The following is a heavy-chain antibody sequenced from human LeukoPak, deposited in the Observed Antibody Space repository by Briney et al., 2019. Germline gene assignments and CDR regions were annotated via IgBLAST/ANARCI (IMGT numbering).Heavy chain of an antibody. Sequence: SGPTLVNPTQPLTLTCTFSGFSLRTSGTRVNWIRQPPGKALEWLARIDWDDDKFYSTSLKPRLTISKDTSKNQVVLTMTNMDPVDTATYYCTRISADSGSSPFDYWGQGTLVTVSS. V-gene: IGHV2-70*04. D-gene: IGHD6-6*01. CDR3: TRISADSGSSPFDY. J-gene: IGHJ4*02. CDR1: GFSLRTSGTR. CDR2: IDWDDDK.